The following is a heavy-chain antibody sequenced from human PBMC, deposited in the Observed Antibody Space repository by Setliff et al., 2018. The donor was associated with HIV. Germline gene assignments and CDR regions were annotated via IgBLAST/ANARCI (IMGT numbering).Heavy chain of an antibody. Sequence: ASVKVSCKSSGYTFTGYYMHWVRQAPGQGLEWMGWINPNSGGTNYAQKFQGRVTMTRDTSISTAYMELSRLRSDDTAVYYCARGADYLGIPSYYYYYMDVWGKGTTVTVSS. CDR3: ARGADYLGIPSYYYYYMDV. D-gene: IGHD7-27*01. CDR1: GYTFTGYY. V-gene: IGHV1-2*02. J-gene: IGHJ6*03. CDR2: INPNSGGT.